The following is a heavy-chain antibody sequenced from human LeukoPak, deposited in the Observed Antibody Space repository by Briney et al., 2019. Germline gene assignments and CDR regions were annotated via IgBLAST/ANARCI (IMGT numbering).Heavy chain of an antibody. Sequence: SETLSLTCAVTGGSVSNGNWWTWVRQPPGKGLEWIGEILHSGSTHYSPSLKSRVTISVGKSKNQFSLKLSSVTAADTAEYYCATYGDFPYCFHYWGQGTLVTVSS. J-gene: IGHJ4*02. D-gene: IGHD2-21*02. CDR2: ILHSGST. V-gene: IGHV4-4*02. CDR1: GGSVSNGNW. CDR3: ATYGDFPYCFHY.